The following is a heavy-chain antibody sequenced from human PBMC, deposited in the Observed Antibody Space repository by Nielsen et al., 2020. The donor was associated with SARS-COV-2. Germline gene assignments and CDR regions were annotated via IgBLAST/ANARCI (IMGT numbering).Heavy chain of an antibody. CDR1: GYTFTSYY. Sequence: ASVKVSCKASGYTFTSYYMHWVRQAPGQGLEWMGLITPSGGSTSYAQKFQGRVTMTRDTSTSTVYMELSSLRSEDTAVYYCAREHFVGGLGIVVVISTILDYWGQGTLVTVSS. CDR3: AREHFVGGLGIVVVISTILDY. D-gene: IGHD3-22*01. J-gene: IGHJ4*02. CDR2: ITPSGGST. V-gene: IGHV1-46*01.